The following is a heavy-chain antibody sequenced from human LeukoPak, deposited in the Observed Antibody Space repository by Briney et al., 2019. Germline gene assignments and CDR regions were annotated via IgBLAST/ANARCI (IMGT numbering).Heavy chain of an antibody. CDR1: GGSISSYY. D-gene: IGHD2-21*02. V-gene: IGHV4-59*12. J-gene: IGHJ5*02. CDR3: ARGGPSVVVTAIPPNWFDP. Sequence: SETLSLTCTVSGGSISSYYWSWIRQPPGKGLEWIGYMYYSGSTYYNPSLKSRVTISVDTSKNQFSLKLSSVTAADTAVYYCARGGPSVVVTAIPPNWFDPWGQGTLVTVSS. CDR2: MYYSGST.